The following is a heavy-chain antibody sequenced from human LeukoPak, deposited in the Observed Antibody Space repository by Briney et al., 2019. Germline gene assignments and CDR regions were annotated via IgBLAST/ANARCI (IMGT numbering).Heavy chain of an antibody. V-gene: IGHV1-18*01. Sequence: GASVKVSCKASGYTFTTYAISWVRQAPGQGLEWMGWISAYYGNTTYVQKFQGRVTMTTDTSTSTAYMELRSLRSDDTAVYYCARDPNAMVTSLFDYWGQGTLVTVSS. J-gene: IGHJ4*02. CDR3: ARDPNAMVTSLFDY. D-gene: IGHD5-18*01. CDR1: GYTFTTYA. CDR2: ISAYYGNT.